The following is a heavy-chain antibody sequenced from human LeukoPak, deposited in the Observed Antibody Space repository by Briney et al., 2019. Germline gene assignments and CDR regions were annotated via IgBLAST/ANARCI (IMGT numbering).Heavy chain of an antibody. V-gene: IGHV4-34*01. CDR2: INHSGST. D-gene: IGHD3-16*02. CDR1: GGSFSGYY. Sequence: SETLSLTCAVYGGSFSGYYWSWIRQPPGKGLEWIGEINHSGSTNYNPSLKSRVTISVDTSKNQFSLKLSSVTGADTAVYYCARAQYDYVWGSYRSLDYWGQGTLVTVCS. J-gene: IGHJ4*02. CDR3: ARAQYDYVWGSYRSLDY.